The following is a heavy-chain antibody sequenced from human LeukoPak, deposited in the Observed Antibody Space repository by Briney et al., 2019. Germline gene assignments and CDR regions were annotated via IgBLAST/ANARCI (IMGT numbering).Heavy chain of an antibody. Sequence: GGALRLSCAASGLTVSNNHMTWVRQAPGKGLEWVSVIYSGAGTDYADSVKGRFTISRDDSKNTLYLQMNSLRAEDTAVYYCARDMAVWGQGTTVTVS. V-gene: IGHV3-66*01. CDR1: GLTVSNNH. CDR3: ARDMAV. CDR2: IYSGAGT. J-gene: IGHJ6*02.